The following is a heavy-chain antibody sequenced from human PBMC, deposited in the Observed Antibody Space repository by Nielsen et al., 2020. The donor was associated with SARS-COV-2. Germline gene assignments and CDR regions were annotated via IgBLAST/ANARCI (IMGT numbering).Heavy chain of an antibody. Sequence: GGSLRLSCAASGFTFSSYDMHWVRQATGKGLEWVSAIGTAGDTYYPGSVKGRFTISRDNAKNSLYLQMNSLRAEDTALYYCAKDGGFERYSYAPFFFDYWGQGTLVTVSS. CDR2: IGTAGDT. CDR1: GFTFSSYD. V-gene: IGHV3-13*01. CDR3: AKDGGFERYSYAPFFFDY. D-gene: IGHD5-18*01. J-gene: IGHJ4*02.